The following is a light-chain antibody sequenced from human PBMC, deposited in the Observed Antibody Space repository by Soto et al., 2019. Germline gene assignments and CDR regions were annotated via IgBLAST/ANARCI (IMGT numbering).Light chain of an antibody. CDR2: EVN. Sequence: QSALTQPASVSGSPGQSITISCTGTSSDVGGYNHVSWYQQHPGKAPKLIISEVNNRPSGVSNRFSGSKSGNTASLSISGLQADDEADYYCSSYTSSSIVVFGGGTQLTVL. J-gene: IGLJ2*01. V-gene: IGLV2-14*01. CDR1: SSDVGGYNH. CDR3: SSYTSSSIVV.